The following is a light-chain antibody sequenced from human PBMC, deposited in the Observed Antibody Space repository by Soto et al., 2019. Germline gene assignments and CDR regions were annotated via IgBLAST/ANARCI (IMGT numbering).Light chain of an antibody. V-gene: IGKV3-15*01. CDR2: GTS. J-gene: IGKJ1*01. CDR1: QTVSSN. Sequence: LVMTQSPATLSVAPGERATLSCRASQTVSSNLAWYQQKPDQSPRLLIYGTSTRATGVPARFSGSGSGTEFTLSISSLQSEDFAVYYCHQYNFWPSFGQGTKVDIK. CDR3: HQYNFWPS.